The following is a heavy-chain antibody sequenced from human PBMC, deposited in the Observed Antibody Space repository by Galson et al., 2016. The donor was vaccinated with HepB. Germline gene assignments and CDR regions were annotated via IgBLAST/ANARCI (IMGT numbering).Heavy chain of an antibody. Sequence: ETLSLTCAVSGASVSSNWWSWVRQPPGKGLDWIGETYHTGSTNFNPSLMSRVTLSLDKSKNQLSLMLTSVTAADTAVYYCARHIAVAGTRGFDYWGQGALVTVSS. V-gene: IGHV4-4*02. D-gene: IGHD6-19*01. CDR2: TYHTGST. J-gene: IGHJ4*02. CDR1: GASVSSNW. CDR3: ARHIAVAGTRGFDY.